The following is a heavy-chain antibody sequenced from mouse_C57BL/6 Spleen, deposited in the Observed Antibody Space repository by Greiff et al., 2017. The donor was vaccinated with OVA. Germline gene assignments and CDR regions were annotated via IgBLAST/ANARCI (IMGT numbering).Heavy chain of an antibody. CDR3: ARYPLFDY. Sequence: QVQLKQSGAELVRPGTSVKMSCKASGYTFTNYWIGWAKQRPGHGLEWIGDIYPGGGYTNYNAKFQGKATLTADKSSSTAYMQFSSLTSEDSAIDYCARYPLFDYWGQGTTLSVSS. J-gene: IGHJ2*01. CDR2: IYPGGGYT. CDR1: GYTFTNYW. V-gene: IGHV1-63*01.